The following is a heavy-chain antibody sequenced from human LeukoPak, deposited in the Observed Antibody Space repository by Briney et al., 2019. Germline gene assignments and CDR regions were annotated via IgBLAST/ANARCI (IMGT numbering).Heavy chain of an antibody. V-gene: IGHV3-20*04. Sequence: GGSLRLSCAASGFTFDDYGMSWIRQAPGKGLEWVSGINWSGGSTGYADSVKGRFTISRDNAKRSLYLQMNSLRAEDAGFYYCAAALDSSSYFYWGFDYGGQGTLVTVSS. J-gene: IGHJ4*02. CDR2: INWSGGST. CDR3: AAALDSSSYFYWGFDY. CDR1: GFTFDDYG. D-gene: IGHD3-22*01.